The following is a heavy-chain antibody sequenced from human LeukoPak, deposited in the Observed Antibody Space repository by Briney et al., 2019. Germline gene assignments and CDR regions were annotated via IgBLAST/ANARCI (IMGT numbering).Heavy chain of an antibody. D-gene: IGHD6-19*01. CDR2: INPGGRST. J-gene: IGHJ4*02. V-gene: IGHV1-46*01. CDR1: GYTFTNYY. CDR3: VGAVAGTKLNY. Sequence: ASVKVSCKASGYTFTNYYIHWVRQAPGQGLEWMGIINPGGRSTSYAQKFQGRVTMTRDTSTSTVYMELSSLRSEDTAVYYCVGAVAGTKLNYWGQGTLVTVSS.